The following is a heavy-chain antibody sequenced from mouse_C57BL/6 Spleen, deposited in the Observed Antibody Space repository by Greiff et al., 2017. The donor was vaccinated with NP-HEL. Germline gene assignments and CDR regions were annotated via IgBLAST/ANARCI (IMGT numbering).Heavy chain of an antibody. Sequence: VQLQQSGAELVKPGASVKISCKASGYAFSSYWMNWVKQRPGKGLEWIGQIYPGDGDTNYNGKFKGKATLTADKSSSTAYMQLSSLTSEDSAVYFCAPRGTTVVASMDYWGQGTSVTVSS. CDR3: APRGTTVVASMDY. J-gene: IGHJ4*01. CDR2: IYPGDGDT. CDR1: GYAFSSYW. V-gene: IGHV1-80*01. D-gene: IGHD1-1*01.